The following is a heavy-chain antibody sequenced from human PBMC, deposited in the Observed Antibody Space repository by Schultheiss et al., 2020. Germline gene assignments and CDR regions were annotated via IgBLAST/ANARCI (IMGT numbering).Heavy chain of an antibody. Sequence: SETLSLTCTVSGGSISSGDYYWSWIRQPPGKGLEWIGYIYYSGSTYYNPSLKSRVTISVDTSKNQFSLKLSSVTAADTAVYYCARGFQQLTPNDACDIWGQGTMVTVSS. D-gene: IGHD6-13*01. CDR1: GGSISSGDYY. V-gene: IGHV4-30-4*01. CDR2: IYYSGST. CDR3: ARGFQQLTPNDACDI. J-gene: IGHJ3*02.